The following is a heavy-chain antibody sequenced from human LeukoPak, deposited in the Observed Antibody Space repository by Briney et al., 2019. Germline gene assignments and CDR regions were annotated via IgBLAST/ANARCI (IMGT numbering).Heavy chain of an antibody. J-gene: IGHJ4*02. CDR2: INPNSGGT. D-gene: IGHD3-10*01. Sequence: ASVKVSCKASGGTFTGYYMHWVRQAPGQGLEWMGWINPNSGGTNYAQKFQGRVTMTRDTSISTAYMELSRLRSDDTAVYYCAVMVRGVIITGFDYWGQGTLVTVSS. CDR1: GGTFTGYY. CDR3: AVMVRGVIITGFDY. V-gene: IGHV1-2*02.